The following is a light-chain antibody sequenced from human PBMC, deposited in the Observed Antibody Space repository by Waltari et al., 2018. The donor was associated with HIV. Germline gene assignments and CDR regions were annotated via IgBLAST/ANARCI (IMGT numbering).Light chain of an antibody. Sequence: SAVTQPASVSGLPGQSITISCPGGDSDFGLYNFVSWYQPHPGRVPRLILYDVDSRAPGISDRFSGSRSGPTASLNISRLRAEDEADYYCASFTGDDTLLFGGGTKVTVL. CDR3: ASFTGDDTLL. CDR2: DVD. V-gene: IGLV2-14*03. CDR1: DSDFGLYNF. J-gene: IGLJ3*02.